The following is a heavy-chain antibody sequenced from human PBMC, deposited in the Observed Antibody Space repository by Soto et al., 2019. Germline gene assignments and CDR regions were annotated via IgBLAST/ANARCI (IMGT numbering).Heavy chain of an antibody. CDR3: TRANRITIFGVVTPYYYYYGMDV. CDR1: GFTFGDYA. D-gene: IGHD3-3*01. Sequence: PGGSLRLSCTASGFTFGDYAMSWFRQAPGKGLEWVGFIRSKAYGGTTEYAASVKGRFTISRDDSKSIAYLQMNSLKTEDTAVYYCTRANRITIFGVVTPYYYYYGMDVWGQGTTVTVSS. J-gene: IGHJ6*02. CDR2: IRSKAYGGTT. V-gene: IGHV3-49*03.